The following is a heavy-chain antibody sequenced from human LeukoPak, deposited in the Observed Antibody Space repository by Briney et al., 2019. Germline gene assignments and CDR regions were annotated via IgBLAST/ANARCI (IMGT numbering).Heavy chain of an antibody. CDR2: IYYSEST. V-gene: IGHV4-30-4*01. J-gene: IGHJ5*02. Sequence: SETLSLTCTVSGGSITSGDYYWSWIRQPPGKGLEWIGYIYYSESTYYNPSLKSRVTFSVDTSKNHFSLKLTSVTAADTAVYYCARMVAATNWFDPWGRGTLVTVS. CDR1: GGSITSGDYY. D-gene: IGHD2-15*01. CDR3: ARMVAATNWFDP.